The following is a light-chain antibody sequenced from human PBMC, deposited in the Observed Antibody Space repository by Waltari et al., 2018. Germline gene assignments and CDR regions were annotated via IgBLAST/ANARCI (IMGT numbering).Light chain of an antibody. J-gene: IGLJ1*01. CDR2: GND. Sequence: QSVLTQPPSVSGAPGQRVTISCTGGSSNIGSPHDSHWYQQFPGIAPKLLIYGNDDRPSGFPDLFSCAKSGTAASLAITGLPAEDEADYYCQSFDSSLNGYVFGTGTKVTVL. CDR1: SSNIGSPHD. V-gene: IGLV1-40*01. CDR3: QSFDSSLNGYV.